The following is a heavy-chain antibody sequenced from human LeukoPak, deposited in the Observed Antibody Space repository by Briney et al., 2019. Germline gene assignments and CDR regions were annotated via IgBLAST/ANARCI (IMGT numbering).Heavy chain of an antibody. J-gene: IGHJ4*02. Sequence: GGSLRLSCAASGFTFSSYAMHWVRQAPGKGLEWVAVISYDGSNKYYADSVKGRFTISRDNSKNTLYLQMNSLRAEDTAVYYCARLIGAIVVVPAATDYWGQGTLVTVSS. V-gene: IGHV3-30-3*01. CDR2: ISYDGSNK. D-gene: IGHD2-2*01. CDR1: GFTFSSYA. CDR3: ARLIGAIVVVPAATDY.